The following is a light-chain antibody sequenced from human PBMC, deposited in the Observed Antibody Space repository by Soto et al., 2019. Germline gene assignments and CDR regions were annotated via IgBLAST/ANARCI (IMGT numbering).Light chain of an antibody. CDR3: CSYAGSTTPYV. CDR2: EVT. J-gene: IGLJ1*01. V-gene: IGLV2-23*02. CDR1: SSDVGNYNL. Sequence: QSALTQPASVSGSPGQSITISCTGTSSDVGNYNLVSWYQQHPGKAPKVMIYEVTKRPSGVSNRFSASKSGNTASLTISGLQAEDEADYYCCSYAGSTTPYVFGTGTKVTVL.